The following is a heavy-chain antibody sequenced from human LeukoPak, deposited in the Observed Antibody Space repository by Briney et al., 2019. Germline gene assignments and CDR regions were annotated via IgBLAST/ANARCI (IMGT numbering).Heavy chain of an antibody. CDR3: ARRKDVVVVPGTMGYYLDV. D-gene: IGHD2-2*01. CDR2: VSGSGDST. V-gene: IGHV3-23*01. CDR1: GFTFDDYT. Sequence: PGGSLRLSCAASGFTFDDYTMTWVRQAPGKGLEWVSGVSGSGDSTYHADPVKGRFSISRDNAKNSLYLQMNGLRAEDTAVYYCARRKDVVVVPGTMGYYLDVWGKGTTVTVSS. J-gene: IGHJ6*03.